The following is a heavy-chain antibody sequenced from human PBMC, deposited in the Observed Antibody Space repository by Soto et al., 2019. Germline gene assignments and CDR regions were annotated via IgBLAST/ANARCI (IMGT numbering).Heavy chain of an antibody. D-gene: IGHD1-1*01. Sequence: PGGSLRLSCAASGFNLGSYWMHWVRQAPGKGLVWVSRINDYGTTINYAESVEGRFTISRDDAKSEVYLQMNNLRAEDTAVYYCARGGLDPFDYWGRGALVTVSS. CDR3: ARGGLDPFDY. V-gene: IGHV3-74*01. CDR1: GFNLGSYW. CDR2: INDYGTTI. J-gene: IGHJ4*02.